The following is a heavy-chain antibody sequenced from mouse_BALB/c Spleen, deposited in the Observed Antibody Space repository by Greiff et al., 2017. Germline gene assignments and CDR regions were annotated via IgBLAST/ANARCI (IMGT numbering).Heavy chain of an antibody. J-gene: IGHJ2*01. Sequence: QVQLQQSGPGLVAPSQSLSITCTVSGFSLTSYGVHWVRQPPGKGLEWLGVIWAGGSTNYNSALMSRLSISKDNSKSQVFLKMNSLQTDDTAMYYCARGGTGTEGDFDYWGQGTTLTVSS. CDR1: GFSLTSYG. D-gene: IGHD4-1*01. V-gene: IGHV2-9*02. CDR3: ARGGTGTEGDFDY. CDR2: IWAGGST.